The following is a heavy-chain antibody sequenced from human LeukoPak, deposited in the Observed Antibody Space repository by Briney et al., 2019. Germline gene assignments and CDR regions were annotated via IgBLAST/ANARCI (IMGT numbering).Heavy chain of an antibody. CDR3: ARDNARSGRWLSIRGELAFDY. V-gene: IGHV3-48*04. J-gene: IGHJ4*02. D-gene: IGHD5-24*01. CDR1: GFTFSSYS. CDR2: ISSSSTI. Sequence: GGSLRLSCAASGFTFSSYSINWVRQAPGKGLEWVSYISSSSTIYYADSVKGRFTISRDNAKNSLYLQMNSLRAEDTAVYYCARDNARSGRWLSIRGELAFDYWGQGTLVTVSS.